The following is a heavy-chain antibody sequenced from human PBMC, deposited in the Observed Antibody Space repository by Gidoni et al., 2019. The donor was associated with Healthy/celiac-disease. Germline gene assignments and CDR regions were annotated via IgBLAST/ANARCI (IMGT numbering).Heavy chain of an antibody. V-gene: IGHV4-59*01. CDR1: GGSISSYY. CDR3: ARDYGYYFDY. J-gene: IGHJ4*02. D-gene: IGHD4-17*01. Sequence: QVQLQASGPGLVKPSETLSLSCTASGGSISSYYWSWIRQPPGKGLEWIGYIYYSGSTNYNPSLKSRVTISVDTSKNQFSLKLSSVTAADTAVYYCARDYGYYFDYWGQGTLVTVSS. CDR2: IYYSGST.